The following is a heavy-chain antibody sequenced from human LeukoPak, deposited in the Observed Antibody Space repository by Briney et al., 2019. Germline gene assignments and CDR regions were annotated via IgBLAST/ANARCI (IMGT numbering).Heavy chain of an antibody. CDR2: ISGSGGST. Sequence: GVSLTLSYAASGFTFSSYAMSWVRQAPGKGLEWVSAISGSGGSTYYADSVKGRFTISRDNSKNSLYLQMNSLRAEDTAVYYCARVRVTLYYDYMDVWGKGTRVPISS. CDR1: GFTFSSYA. J-gene: IGHJ6*03. CDR3: ARVRVTLYYDYMDV. D-gene: IGHD5-18*01. V-gene: IGHV3-23*01.